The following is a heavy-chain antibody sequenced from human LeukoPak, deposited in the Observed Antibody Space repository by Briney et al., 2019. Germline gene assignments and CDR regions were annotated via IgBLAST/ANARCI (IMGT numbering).Heavy chain of an antibody. V-gene: IGHV1-69*13. Sequence: SVKVSCKASGGTFSSYAISWVRQAPGQGLEWKGGIIPIFGTANYAQKFQGRVTITADESTSTAYMELSSLRSEDTAVYYCARGAPRGYSYALDYWGQGTLVTVSS. CDR2: IIPIFGTA. J-gene: IGHJ4*02. CDR3: ARGAPRGYSYALDY. CDR1: GGTFSSYA. D-gene: IGHD5-18*01.